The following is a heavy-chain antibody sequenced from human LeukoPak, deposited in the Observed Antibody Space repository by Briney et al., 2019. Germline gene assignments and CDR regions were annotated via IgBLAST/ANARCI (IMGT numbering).Heavy chain of an antibody. J-gene: IGHJ4*02. CDR1: GGSISSYY. CDR2: IYTSGST. CDR3: ARGRGYNSFDY. Sequence: SETLSLTCTVSGGSISSYYWSWIRQPAGKGLEWIGRIYTSGSTSYNSSLKSRVTMSVDTSENQFSLKLTSVTAADTAVYYCARGRGYNSFDYWGQGTLVTVSS. D-gene: IGHD3-16*02. V-gene: IGHV4-4*07.